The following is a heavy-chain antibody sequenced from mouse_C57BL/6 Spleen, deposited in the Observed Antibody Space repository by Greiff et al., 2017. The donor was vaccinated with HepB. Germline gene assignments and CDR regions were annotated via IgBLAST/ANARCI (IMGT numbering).Heavy chain of an antibody. CDR2: ISSGGSYT. CDR1: GFTFSSYG. V-gene: IGHV5-6*01. CDR3: ARHQVNWYFDV. Sequence: EVKLMESGGDLVKPGGSLKLSCAASGFTFSSYGMSWVRQTPDKRLEWVATISSGGSYTYYPDSVKGRFTISRDNAKNTLYLQMSSLKSEDTAMYYCARHQVNWYFDVWGTGTTVTVSS. D-gene: IGHD2-2*01. J-gene: IGHJ1*03.